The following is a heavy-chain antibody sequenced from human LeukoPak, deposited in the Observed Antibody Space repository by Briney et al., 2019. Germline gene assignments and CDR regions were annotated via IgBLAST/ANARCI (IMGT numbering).Heavy chain of an antibody. Sequence: GGSLRLSCAASGFTSSSYSMNWVRQAPGKGLEWVSSISSSSSYIYYADSVKGRFTISRDNAKNSLYLQMNSLRAEDTAVYYCARDVTNIVATDYWGQGTLVTVSS. V-gene: IGHV3-21*01. D-gene: IGHD5-12*01. J-gene: IGHJ4*02. CDR3: ARDVTNIVATDY. CDR1: GFTSSSYS. CDR2: ISSSSSYI.